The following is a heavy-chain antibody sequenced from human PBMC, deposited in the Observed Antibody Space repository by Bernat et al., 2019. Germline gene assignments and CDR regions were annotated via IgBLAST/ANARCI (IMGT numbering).Heavy chain of an antibody. J-gene: IGHJ4*02. CDR2: IYPGDSDT. CDR3: ARQYGDIVVVPAASSNHPFDY. V-gene: IGHV5-51*01. Sequence: EVQLLHSGAEVKKPGDSLKISCKGSGYSFTSYWIGWVRQLPGKGLEWMGIIYPGDSDTGYSPSFQGKGTISADTAISTAYLQRSSLKTSENAMYYCARQYGDIVVVPAASSNHPFDYWGQGTLVTVSS. D-gene: IGHD2-2*01. CDR1: GYSFTSYW.